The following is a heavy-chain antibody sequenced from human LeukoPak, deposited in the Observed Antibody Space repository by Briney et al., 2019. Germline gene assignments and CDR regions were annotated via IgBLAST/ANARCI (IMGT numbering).Heavy chain of an antibody. CDR2: ISSSGSTI. CDR3: ARFSDRVLSSPYYVDY. Sequence: QPGGSLRLSCAASGFTFTTYEMNWARQAPGKGRGWASYISSSGSTISYAESVKGRFTISTDNAKNSLYLQMKSRRDEDTAVYYCARFSDRVLSSPYYVDYWGQGTLVTVSS. D-gene: IGHD6-13*01. CDR1: GFTFTTYE. V-gene: IGHV3-48*03. J-gene: IGHJ4*02.